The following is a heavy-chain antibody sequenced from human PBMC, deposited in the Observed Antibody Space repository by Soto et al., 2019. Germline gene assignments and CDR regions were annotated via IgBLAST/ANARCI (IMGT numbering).Heavy chain of an antibody. CDR3: ARGVPNCSSSSCYFDF. CDR2: ISGDGRTT. J-gene: IGHJ4*02. Sequence: GSLRLSCAASGFTFSSHWMNWVRQAPGKGLVWVSRISGDGRTTSHADSVKGRFTISRDNPMNTLYLQMNSLRAEDTAVYYCARGVPNCSSSSCYFDFWGQGILVTVSS. D-gene: IGHD2-2*01. CDR1: GFTFSSHW. V-gene: IGHV3-74*01.